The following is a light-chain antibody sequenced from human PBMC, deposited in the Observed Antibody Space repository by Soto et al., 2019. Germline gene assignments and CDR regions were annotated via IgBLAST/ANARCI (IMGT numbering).Light chain of an antibody. CDR1: SSNIGAGYD. J-gene: IGLJ1*01. Sequence: QSVLTQPPSVSGAPGQRVTISCTGSSSNIGAGYDVHWYQQLPGTAPKLLIFGNNNRPSGVPERFSGSKSGTSASLAITGLQAEDEADYYCQSYDGRLSGYVFGTGTKLTVL. CDR3: QSYDGRLSGYV. CDR2: GNN. V-gene: IGLV1-40*01.